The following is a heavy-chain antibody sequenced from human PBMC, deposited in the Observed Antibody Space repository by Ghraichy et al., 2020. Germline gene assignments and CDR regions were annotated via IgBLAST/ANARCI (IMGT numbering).Heavy chain of an antibody. CDR3: AGEVDYGGNSFNWFDP. Sequence: GSLNISCKASRYAFSRYTIHWVRQAPGQRLEWMGWINAANGHTKNSQKFQGRVTITRDTSASTAYMELSSLRSEDTAVYFCAGEVDYGGNSFNWFDPWGQGTLVTVSS. CDR1: RYAFSRYT. J-gene: IGHJ5*02. CDR2: INAANGHT. V-gene: IGHV1-3*01. D-gene: IGHD4-23*01.